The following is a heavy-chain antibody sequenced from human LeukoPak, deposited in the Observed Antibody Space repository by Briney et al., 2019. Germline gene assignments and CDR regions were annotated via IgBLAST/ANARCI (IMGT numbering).Heavy chain of an antibody. D-gene: IGHD6-6*01. CDR3: DPHDSASQF. Sequence: PGRSLRLSCAASGFTFSIYAMHGVRQAPGKGLEWVAFISSDGRIQYYAYSVKGRFTISRDNSKNTLFLQMNGLRDEDTAVYYCDPHDSASQFWGQGTLVTVSS. CDR2: ISSDGRIQ. J-gene: IGHJ4*02. V-gene: IGHV3-30*04. CDR1: GFTFSIYA.